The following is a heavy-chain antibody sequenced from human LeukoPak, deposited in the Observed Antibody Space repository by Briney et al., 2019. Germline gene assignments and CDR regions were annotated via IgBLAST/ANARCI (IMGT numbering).Heavy chain of an antibody. V-gene: IGHV3-48*04. CDR2: ISGSSSSSIT. D-gene: IGHD4-11*01. Sequence: GGSLRLSCAASGFTFGSYSMHWVRQAPGKGLEWVSFISGSSSSSITYYADSVKGRFTISRDNAKNSLYLQMNSLRADDTAVYYCARAYSIFSDYWGQGTLVSVSS. CDR1: GFTFGSYS. CDR3: ARAYSIFSDY. J-gene: IGHJ4*02.